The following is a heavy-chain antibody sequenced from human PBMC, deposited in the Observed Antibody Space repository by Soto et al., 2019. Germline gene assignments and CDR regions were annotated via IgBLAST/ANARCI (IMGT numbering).Heavy chain of an antibody. J-gene: IGHJ6*02. Sequence: QVQLVQSGAEVKKPGASVKVSCKASGYTFTSYDINWVRQATGQGLEWMGWMNPNSGSTGYAQKLQGRVTMTTNTSTSTAYMALSTLRSEDTAVYYCARMCYYHYYGMDVWGQGTTVTVSS. CDR2: MNPNSGST. CDR1: GYTFTSYD. CDR3: ARMCYYHYYGMDV. V-gene: IGHV1-8*01.